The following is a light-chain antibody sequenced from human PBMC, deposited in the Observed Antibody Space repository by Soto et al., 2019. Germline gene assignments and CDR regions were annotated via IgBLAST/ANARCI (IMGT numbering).Light chain of an antibody. J-gene: IGKJ4*01. V-gene: IGKV3-20*01. CDR3: QQYIRWPLT. CDR1: QGVGSNY. Sequence: EIVLTQSPGTLSLSPGERATLSCKASQGVGSNYLAWYQQKPGQAPRPLIYGASSRATGIPDRFSGSGSGADFTLTISSLQSEDFAVYYCQQYIRWPLTFGGGTKVEIK. CDR2: GAS.